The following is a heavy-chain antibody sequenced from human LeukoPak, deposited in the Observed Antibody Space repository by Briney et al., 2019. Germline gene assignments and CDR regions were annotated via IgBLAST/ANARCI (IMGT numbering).Heavy chain of an antibody. J-gene: IGHJ1*01. Sequence: AGGSLRLSCTGSGFSFTNYAMHWVRQAPGEGLEWVAVISYDESKIYYADSVKGRFTISRDLSTNTLHLQMNSLTTEDTAMYFCARRPVAAEYFQHWGQGTLVTVSS. CDR1: GFSFTNYA. CDR3: ARRPVAAEYFQH. V-gene: IGHV3-30*03. D-gene: IGHD6-25*01. CDR2: ISYDESKI.